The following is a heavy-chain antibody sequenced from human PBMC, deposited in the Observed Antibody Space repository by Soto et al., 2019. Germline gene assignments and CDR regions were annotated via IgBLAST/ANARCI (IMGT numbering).Heavy chain of an antibody. CDR1: GFTFSSYA. CDR3: AKGQDDFWSGYSELYYFDY. D-gene: IGHD3-3*01. V-gene: IGHV3-23*01. J-gene: IGHJ4*02. CDR2: ISGSGGST. Sequence: GGSLRLSCAASGFTFSSYAMSWVRQAPGKGLEWVSAISGSGGSTYYADSVQGRFTISRDNSKNTLYLQMNSLRAEDTAVYYCAKGQDDFWSGYSELYYFDYWGQGTLVTVS.